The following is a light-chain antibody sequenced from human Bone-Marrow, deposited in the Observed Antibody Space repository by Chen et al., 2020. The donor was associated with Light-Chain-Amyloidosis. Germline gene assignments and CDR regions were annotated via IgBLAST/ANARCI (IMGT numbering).Light chain of an antibody. CDR3: CSYAGSPLYV. CDR1: SSDVGSYDF. Sequence: QSALTLPASVSGSPGQSITISCTGTSSDVGSYDFVSWYQQHAGKAPKLMIYEVTKRPSGVSNRFSGSKSGNTASLTISGLQAEDEADYYCCSYAGSPLYVFGTGTKVSVL. J-gene: IGLJ1*01. V-gene: IGLV2-23*02. CDR2: EVT.